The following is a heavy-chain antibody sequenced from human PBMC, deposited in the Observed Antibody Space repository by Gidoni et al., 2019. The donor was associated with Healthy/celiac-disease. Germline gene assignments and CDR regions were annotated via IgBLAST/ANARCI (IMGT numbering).Heavy chain of an antibody. D-gene: IGHD4-17*01. CDR3: ARDDYGDYEENPFDY. CDR1: GFTFSSYS. V-gene: IGHV3-21*01. CDR2: ISSSSSYI. Sequence: EVQLVESGGGLVKPGGSLRLSCAASGFTFSSYSMNWVRQAPGKGLEWVSSISSSSSYIYYADSVKGRFTISRDNAKNSLYLQMNSLRAEDTAVYYCARDDYGDYEENPFDYWGQGTLVTVSS. J-gene: IGHJ4*02.